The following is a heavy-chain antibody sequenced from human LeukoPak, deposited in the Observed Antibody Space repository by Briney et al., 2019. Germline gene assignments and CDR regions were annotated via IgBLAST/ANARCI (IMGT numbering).Heavy chain of an antibody. Sequence: PSETLSLTCTVSGGXITGYHWNWIRQPPGKGLEWIGYIYSSETTVYKPSLKSRVTIPADTSKNQFSLKLASVTAADTAIYYCARRNDFDIWGQGTMVTVSS. CDR3: ARRNDFDI. CDR2: IYSSETT. CDR1: GGXITGYH. V-gene: IGHV4-4*08. J-gene: IGHJ3*02.